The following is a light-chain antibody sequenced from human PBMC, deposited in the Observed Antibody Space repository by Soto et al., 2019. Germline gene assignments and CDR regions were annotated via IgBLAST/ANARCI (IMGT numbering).Light chain of an antibody. J-gene: IGLJ1*01. CDR2: YDD. V-gene: IGLV1-36*01. CDR3: SSYTSSSTRV. CDR1: SSNIGNNA. Sequence: QSALTQPPSVSEAPRQRVTISCSGSSSNIGNNAVNWYQQLPGKAPKLLIYYDDLLPSGVSDRFSGSKSGTSASLAISGLQSEDEADYYCSSYTSSSTRVFGTGTKVTVL.